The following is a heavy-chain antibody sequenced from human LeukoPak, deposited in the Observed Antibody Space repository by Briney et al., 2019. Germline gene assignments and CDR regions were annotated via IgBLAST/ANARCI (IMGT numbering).Heavy chain of an antibody. Sequence: GGSLRLSCAASGFTFSSYAMSWVRQAPGKGLEWVSTISGSGGSTYYADSVKGRFTISRDNSKNTLYLQMNRLRDEDTAVYYCASGVVDNDAFDIWGRGTMVTVSS. CDR3: ASGVVDNDAFDI. CDR1: GFTFSSYA. V-gene: IGHV3-23*01. J-gene: IGHJ3*02. CDR2: ISGSGGST. D-gene: IGHD5-12*01.